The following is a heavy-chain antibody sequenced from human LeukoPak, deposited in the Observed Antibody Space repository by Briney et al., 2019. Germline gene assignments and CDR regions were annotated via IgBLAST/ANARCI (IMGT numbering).Heavy chain of an antibody. D-gene: IGHD3-10*01. Sequence: GGSLRLSCTASGVTFSSNTMSWVRQAPGKGLEWVSVISDGGGTTFYADSVKGRFTVSRDDSNNALHLQMNSLRVEDTALYYCARRPVRGAFDIWDQGTMVTVSS. J-gene: IGHJ3*02. CDR2: ISDGGGTT. CDR3: ARRPVRGAFDI. CDR1: GVTFSSNT. V-gene: IGHV3-23*01.